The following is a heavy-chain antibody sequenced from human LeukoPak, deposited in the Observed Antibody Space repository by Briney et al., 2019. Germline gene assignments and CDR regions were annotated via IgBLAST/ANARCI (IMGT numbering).Heavy chain of an antibody. CDR2: ISAYNGNT. CDR3: AKGDWVDY. CDR1: GYTFTSYG. Sequence: EASVKVSCKASGYTFTSYGISWVRQAPGQGLEWMGWISAYNGNTNYAQKLQGRVTMTTDTSTSRAYMELRSLIPEDTALYYCAKGDWVDYWGQGTLVTVSS. J-gene: IGHJ4*02. V-gene: IGHV1-18*01. D-gene: IGHD2-21*02.